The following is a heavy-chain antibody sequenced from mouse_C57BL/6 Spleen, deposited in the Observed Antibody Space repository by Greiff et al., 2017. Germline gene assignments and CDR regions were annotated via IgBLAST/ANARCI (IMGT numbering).Heavy chain of an antibody. D-gene: IGHD2-5*01. V-gene: IGHV3-6*01. CDR1: GYSITSGYY. CDR3: AKAYYSNYYFDY. CDR2: ISYDGSN. Sequence: EVQLQQSGPGLVKPSQSLSLTCSVTGYSITSGYYWNWIRQFPGNKLEWMGYISYDGSNNYNPSLKNRISITRDTSKNQFFLKLNSVTTEDTATYYWAKAYYSNYYFDYWGQGTTLTVSS. J-gene: IGHJ2*01.